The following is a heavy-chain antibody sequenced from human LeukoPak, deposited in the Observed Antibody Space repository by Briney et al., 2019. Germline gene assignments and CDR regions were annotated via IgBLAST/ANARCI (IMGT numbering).Heavy chain of an antibody. CDR1: GFIFSSNS. CDR2: ISSSSSYI. J-gene: IGHJ4*02. V-gene: IGHV3-21*01. D-gene: IGHD3-3*01. Sequence: GGSLRLSCAASGFIFSSNSMNWVRQAPGKGLEWASSISSSSSYIYYADSVKGRFTISRDNAKNSLYLQMNSLRAEDTAVYYCASTSGDFWSGYCDYWGQGTLVTVSS. CDR3: ASTSGDFWSGYCDY.